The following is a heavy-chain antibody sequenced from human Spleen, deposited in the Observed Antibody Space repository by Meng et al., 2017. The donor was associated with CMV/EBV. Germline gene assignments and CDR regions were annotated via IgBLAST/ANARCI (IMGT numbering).Heavy chain of an antibody. CDR2: INPNSGGT. V-gene: IGHV1-2*02. D-gene: IGHD2-2*01. J-gene: IGHJ4*02. Sequence: ASVKVSCKASGYIFTGYYMHWVRQAPGQGLEWMGWINPNSGGTNYAQKFQGRVTMTRDTSISTAYMELSRLRSDDTAVYYCARDSRRVGVVPAAMGYWGQGTLVTVSS. CDR1: GYIFTGYY. CDR3: ARDSRRVGVVPAAMGY.